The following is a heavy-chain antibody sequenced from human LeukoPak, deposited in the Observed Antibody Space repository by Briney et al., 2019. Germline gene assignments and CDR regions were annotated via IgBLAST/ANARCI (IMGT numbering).Heavy chain of an antibody. CDR1: GGSISSSNW. D-gene: IGHD3-10*01. J-gene: IGHJ4*02. CDR2: IYHSGST. V-gene: IGHV4-4*02. CDR3: ARSHLWFGELEYFDY. Sequence: SETLSLTCAVSGGSISSSNWWSWVRQPPGKGLEWIGEIYHSGSTNYNPSLKSRVTISVDKSKNQFSLKLSSVTAADTAVYYCARSHLWFGELEYFDYWGQGTLVTVSS.